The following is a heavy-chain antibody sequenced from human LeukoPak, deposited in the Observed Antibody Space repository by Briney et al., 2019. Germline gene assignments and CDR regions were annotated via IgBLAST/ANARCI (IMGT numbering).Heavy chain of an antibody. CDR1: GFTFIGSA. CDR2: IRSKANRYPT. D-gene: IGHD4-17*01. J-gene: IGHJ4*02. CDR3: TRSSTVTTNY. Sequence: GGYLRLSCAASGFTFIGSAMHWVRQASGKGLDWVGRIRSKANRYPTAYAASVKGRFTISRDDSKNTAYLQMNSLKTEDTAVYYCTRSSTVTTNYWRQGALVTVSS. V-gene: IGHV3-73*01.